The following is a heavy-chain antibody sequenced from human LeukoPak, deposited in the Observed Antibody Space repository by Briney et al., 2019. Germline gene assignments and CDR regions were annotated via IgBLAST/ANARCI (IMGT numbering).Heavy chain of an antibody. V-gene: IGHV1-2*02. D-gene: IGHD6-6*01. Sequence: GGSLRLSCAASGFTFSSYGMHWVRQAPGQGLEWMGWINPNSGGTNYAQKFQGRVTMTRDTSISTAYMELSRLRSDDTAVYYCARGSIAARTPGNWFDPWGRGTLVTVSS. CDR2: INPNSGGT. CDR3: ARGSIAARTPGNWFDP. CDR1: GFTFSSYG. J-gene: IGHJ5*02.